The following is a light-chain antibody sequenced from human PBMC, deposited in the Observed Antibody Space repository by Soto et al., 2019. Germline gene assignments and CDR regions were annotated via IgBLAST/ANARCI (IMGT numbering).Light chain of an antibody. Sequence: EVVLTHSPDTLSLSPCEAAALSWSASQSLRATYVAWYQQRPGQAPRLLIYGASFRATGIPARFSGRGSGTDFTLSISRLEPEDFAVYYCQQYVTSPRTFGQGTKV. CDR3: QQYVTSPRT. V-gene: IGKV3-20*01. J-gene: IGKJ1*01. CDR1: QSLRATY. CDR2: GAS.